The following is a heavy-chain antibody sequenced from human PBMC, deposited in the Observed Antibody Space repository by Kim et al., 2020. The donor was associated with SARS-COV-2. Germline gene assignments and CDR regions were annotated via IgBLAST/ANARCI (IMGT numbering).Heavy chain of an antibody. J-gene: IGHJ1*01. CDR2: IDPTDSYT. Sequence: VESLKISCKTSGYSFSTSWISWVRQMPGKGLEWMGRIDPTDSYTNYSPSFQGHVSISVDRSINSAYLQWSSLKASDSAIYYCAKMFSRSPFVAEYFQSWGQGTLVTVSS. CDR3: AKMFSRSPFVAEYFQS. V-gene: IGHV5-10-1*01. D-gene: IGHD2-2*01. CDR1: GYSFSTSW.